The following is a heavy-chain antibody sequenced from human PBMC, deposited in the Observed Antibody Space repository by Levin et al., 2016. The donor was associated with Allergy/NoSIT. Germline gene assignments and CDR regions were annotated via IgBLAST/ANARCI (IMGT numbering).Heavy chain of an antibody. V-gene: IGHV4-39*01. D-gene: IGHD4-11*01. CDR3: TSTNGLSIYSDYDY. CDR2: IYYTGSA. J-gene: IGHJ4*02. CDR1: GGSIISSSYY. Sequence: SETLSLTCTVAGGSIISSSYYWGWIRQPPGKGLEWIGSIYYTGSAYYKSSLKSRVTISVDTSKNQFSLKLSSVTAADTAVYYCTSTNGLSIYSDYDYWGQGTLVTVSS.